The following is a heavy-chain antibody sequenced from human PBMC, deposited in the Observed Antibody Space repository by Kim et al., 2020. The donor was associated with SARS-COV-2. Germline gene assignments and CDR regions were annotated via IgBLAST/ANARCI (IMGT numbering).Heavy chain of an antibody. V-gene: IGHV1-18*01. CDR3: ARGGYSYGYGAIDY. D-gene: IGHD5-18*01. J-gene: IGHJ4*02. Sequence: AQKLQGRVNMTTDTSTSTAYMELRSLRSDDTAVYYCARGGYSYGYGAIDYWGQGTLVTVSS.